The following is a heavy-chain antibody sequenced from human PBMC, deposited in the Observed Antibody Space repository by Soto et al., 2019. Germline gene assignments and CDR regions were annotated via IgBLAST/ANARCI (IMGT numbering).Heavy chain of an antibody. CDR1: GFTFSSYG. V-gene: IGHV3-30*18. Sequence: QVQLVESGGGVVQPGRSLRLSCAASGFTFSSYGMHWVRQAPGKGLEWVAVISYDGSNKYYADSVKGRFTISRDNSKNTLYLQMNSLRAEDTAVYYCAKDEGTGGSGWFPSIDYWGQGTLVTVSS. J-gene: IGHJ4*02. CDR2: ISYDGSNK. D-gene: IGHD6-19*01. CDR3: AKDEGTGGSGWFPSIDY.